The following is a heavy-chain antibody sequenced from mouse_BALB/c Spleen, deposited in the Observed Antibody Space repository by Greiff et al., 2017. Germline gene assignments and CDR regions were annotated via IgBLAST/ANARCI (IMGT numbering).Heavy chain of an antibody. Sequence: EVQLQQSGAELVKPGASVKLSCTASGFNIKDTYMHWVKQRPEQGLEWIGRIDPANGNTKYDPKFQGKATITADTSSNTAYLQLSSLTSEDTAVYYCARSTMINAWFAYWGQGTLVTVSA. V-gene: IGHV14-3*02. D-gene: IGHD2-4*01. CDR2: IDPANGNT. CDR1: GFNIKDTY. J-gene: IGHJ3*01. CDR3: ARSTMINAWFAY.